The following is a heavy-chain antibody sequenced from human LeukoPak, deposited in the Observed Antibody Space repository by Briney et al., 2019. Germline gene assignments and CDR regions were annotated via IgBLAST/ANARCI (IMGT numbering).Heavy chain of an antibody. CDR2: INPSGGST. V-gene: IGHV1-46*01. CDR3: AGADTAMAPHCFVDY. J-gene: IGHJ4*02. Sequence: ASVKVSCKASGYTFTSYYMHWVRQAPGQGLEWMGIINPSGGSTSYAQKFQGRVTMTRDTSTGTVYMELSSLRSEDTAVYYCAGADTAMAPHCFVDYWGQGTLVTVSS. D-gene: IGHD5-18*01. CDR1: GYTFTSYY.